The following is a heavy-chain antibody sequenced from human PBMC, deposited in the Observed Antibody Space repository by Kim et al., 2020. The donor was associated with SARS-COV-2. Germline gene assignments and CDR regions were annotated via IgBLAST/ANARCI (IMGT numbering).Heavy chain of an antibody. CDR3: AREGGEKIVASTDAFDI. D-gene: IGHD5-12*01. J-gene: IGHJ3*02. V-gene: IGHV3-33*01. Sequence: GGSLRLSCAASGFTFSSYGMHWVRQAPGKGLEWVAVIWYDGSNKYYADSVKGRFTISRDNSKNTLYLQMNSLRAEDTAVYYCAREGGEKIVASTDAFDIWGQGTMVTVSS. CDR1: GFTFSSYG. CDR2: IWYDGSNK.